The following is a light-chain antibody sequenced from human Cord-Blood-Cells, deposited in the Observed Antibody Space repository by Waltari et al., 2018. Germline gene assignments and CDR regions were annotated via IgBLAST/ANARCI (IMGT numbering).Light chain of an antibody. CDR3: SSYTSSSTWV. CDR1: SSDVGGYNY. V-gene: IGLV2-14*03. J-gene: IGLJ3*02. CDR2: DVS. Sequence: QSALPQPASVSGSPGQSITISWTGTSSDVGGYNYASWYQTHPGKAPKLMIYDVSNRPAGVSNRFSGSKSGNTASLTISGLQAEDEADYYCSSYTSSSTWVFGGGTKLTVL.